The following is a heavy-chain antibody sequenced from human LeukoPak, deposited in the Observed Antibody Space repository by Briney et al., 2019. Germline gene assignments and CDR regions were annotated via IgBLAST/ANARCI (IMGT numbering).Heavy chain of an antibody. J-gene: IGHJ4*02. CDR1: GYSFTTYG. D-gene: IGHD4-23*01. V-gene: IGHV1-18*01. CDR2: ISAYSGHT. Sequence: GASVKVSCKASGYSFTTYGINWVRQAPGQGLEWMGWISAYSGHTNYAQKFQGRVTMTTDTSTTTAYLELRSLRSDDTAVFYCARDYDDNSRCFGYWGQGTLVTASS. CDR3: ARDYDDNSRCFGY.